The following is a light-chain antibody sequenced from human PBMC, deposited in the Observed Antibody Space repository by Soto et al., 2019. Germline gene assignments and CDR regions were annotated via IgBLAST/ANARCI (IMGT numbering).Light chain of an antibody. Sequence: QSALTQPASVSGSPGQSITISCTGTSSDVGTYNYVSWYQQHPGKAPKLMIYEGSKRPSGISSRFSGSKSGNTASLTISGLQAEDEADYYCCLYAGTYTWVFGGGTKLTVL. CDR2: EGS. CDR3: CLYAGTYTWV. V-gene: IGLV2-23*01. CDR1: SSDVGTYNY. J-gene: IGLJ3*02.